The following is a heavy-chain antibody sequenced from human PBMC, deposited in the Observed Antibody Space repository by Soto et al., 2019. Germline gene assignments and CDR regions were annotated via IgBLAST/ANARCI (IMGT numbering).Heavy chain of an antibody. V-gene: IGHV3-48*02. CDR3: ARYSGYVE. CDR2: ISSSSSTI. D-gene: IGHD5-12*01. Sequence: EVQLVESGGGLVQPGGSLRLSCAASGFTFSSYSMNWVRQAPGKGLEWVSYISSSSSTIYYADSVKGRFTISRDNAKTSLYLQMNGLRDEDTGVYYCARYSGYVEWGQGTLVTVSS. J-gene: IGHJ4*02. CDR1: GFTFSSYS.